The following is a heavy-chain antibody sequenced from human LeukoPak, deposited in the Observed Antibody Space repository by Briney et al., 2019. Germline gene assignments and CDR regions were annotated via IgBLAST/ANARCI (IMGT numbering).Heavy chain of an antibody. CDR1: GFTFSSYG. Sequence: GGSLRLSCAASGFTFSSYGMHWVRQAPGKGLEWVAFIRYDGSNKYYADSVKGRFTISRDNSKNTLYLQMNSLGAEDTAVYYCAKDQDGSYCGIDYWGQGTLVTVSS. CDR2: IRYDGSNK. J-gene: IGHJ4*02. D-gene: IGHD1-26*01. V-gene: IGHV3-30*02. CDR3: AKDQDGSYCGIDY.